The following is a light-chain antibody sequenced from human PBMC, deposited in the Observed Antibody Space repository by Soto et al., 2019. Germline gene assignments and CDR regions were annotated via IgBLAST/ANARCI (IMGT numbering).Light chain of an antibody. V-gene: IGKV1-5*03. CDR3: QQYNSHSQA. CDR1: QTISSR. CDR2: SAS. J-gene: IGKJ1*01. Sequence: DVEMTHSPSTRAGSVGDRVTISCRACQTISSRLAWYHQKPGKAPKPLIHSASTLKSGGPSRFSGSGSGTEFTLTISSLQPDDFAAYYCQQYNSHSQAFGQGTKVDIK.